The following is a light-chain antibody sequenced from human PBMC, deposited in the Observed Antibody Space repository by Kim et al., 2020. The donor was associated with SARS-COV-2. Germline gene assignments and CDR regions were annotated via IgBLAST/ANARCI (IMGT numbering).Light chain of an antibody. V-gene: IGLV3-19*01. CDR3: SSRVSIGKHLL. Sequence: SSELTQDPAVSVALGQTVRITCQGDTLRTNYASWYQKKPGQAPLLVVYGQTNRPSGIPDRFSGSRSGNTASLTITGTQAEDEADYYCSSRVSIGKHLLFAGGTKVTVL. J-gene: IGLJ2*01. CDR2: GQT. CDR1: TLRTNY.